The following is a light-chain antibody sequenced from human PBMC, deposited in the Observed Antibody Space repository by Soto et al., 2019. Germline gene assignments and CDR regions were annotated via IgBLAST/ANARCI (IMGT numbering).Light chain of an antibody. CDR1: SGYSNYK. J-gene: IGLJ3*02. CDR3: GADHGSGSNFGNGV. V-gene: IGLV9-49*01. Sequence: QSVLTQPPSASASLGASVTLTCTLSSGYSNYKVDWYQQRPGKGPRFVMRVGTGGIVGSKGDGIPDRFSVLGSGLNRYLTIKNIQEEDESDYHCGADHGSGSNFGNGVFGGGTKLTVL. CDR2: VGTGGIVG.